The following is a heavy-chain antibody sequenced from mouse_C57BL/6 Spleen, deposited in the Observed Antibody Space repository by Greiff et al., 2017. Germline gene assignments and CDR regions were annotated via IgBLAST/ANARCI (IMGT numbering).Heavy chain of an antibody. CDR2: IRNKANGYTT. D-gene: IGHD6-1*01. CDR3: ARSPSGGFDV. CDR1: GFTFTDYY. V-gene: IGHV7-3*01. J-gene: IGHJ1*03. Sequence: EVMLVESGGGLVQPGGSLSLSCAASGFTFTDYYMSWVRQPPGKALEWLGFIRNKANGYTTEYSASVKGRFTISRDNSQSILYLQMNALRAEDSATYYCARSPSGGFDVWGTGTTVTASS.